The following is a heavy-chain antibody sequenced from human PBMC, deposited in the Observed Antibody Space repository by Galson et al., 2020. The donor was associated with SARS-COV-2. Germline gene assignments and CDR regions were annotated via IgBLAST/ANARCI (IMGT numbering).Heavy chain of an antibody. D-gene: IGHD5-12*01. CDR3: ARGGDSTWDWYVDL. CDR2: INGKGECT. Sequence: GESLKISCAASGFSLNDYGMNWVRQAPGKGREWVSGINGKGECTNYADSVKGRSTISRDNAKNSLYLQMNSLSTEDTAFYYCARGGDSTWDWYVDLWGRGTLVTVSA. V-gene: IGHV3-20*04. CDR1: GFSLNDYG. J-gene: IGHJ2*01.